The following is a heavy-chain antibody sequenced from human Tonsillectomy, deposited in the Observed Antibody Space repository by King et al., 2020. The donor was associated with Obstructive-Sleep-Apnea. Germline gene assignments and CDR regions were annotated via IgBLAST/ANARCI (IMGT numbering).Heavy chain of an antibody. Sequence: VQLVESGAEVKKPGESLKISCKGSGYSFTSYWIGWVRQMPGKGLEWMGIIYPCDSGNRDSPSFQGQVTISADKSISTAYLQWSSLKASDTAMYYCARPSYYDSSGYLGLDYWGQGTWSPSPQ. V-gene: IGHV5-51*01. CDR2: IYPCDSGN. CDR3: ARPSYYDSSGYLGLDY. J-gene: IGHJ4*02. CDR1: GYSFTSYW. D-gene: IGHD3-22*01.